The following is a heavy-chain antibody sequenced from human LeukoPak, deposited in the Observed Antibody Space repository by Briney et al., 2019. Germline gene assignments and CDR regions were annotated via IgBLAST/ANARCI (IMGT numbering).Heavy chain of an antibody. CDR2: ISAYNGNT. Sequence: ASVKVSCKASGYTFTSYGISWVRQAPGQGPEWMGWISAYNGNTNYAQKLQGRVTMTTDTSTSTAYMELRSLRSDDTAVYYCARDLSSAMATWVDYWGQGTLVTVSS. D-gene: IGHD5-18*01. CDR1: GYTFTSYG. J-gene: IGHJ4*02. CDR3: ARDLSSAMATWVDY. V-gene: IGHV1-18*01.